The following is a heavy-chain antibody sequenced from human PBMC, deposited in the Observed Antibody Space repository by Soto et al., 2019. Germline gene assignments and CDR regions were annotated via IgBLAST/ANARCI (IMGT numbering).Heavy chain of an antibody. V-gene: IGHV4-30-4*01. D-gene: IGHD1-20*01. Sequence: SETLSLTCAVSGGSISSGGYYWSWLRQPPGKGLEWIGYIFYTGDTYYSPSLQSRVSILVDTSNTQFSLNLTSVTAADTAIYYCATVTGNAFAIWGQGTMVTVSS. CDR3: ATVTGNAFAI. J-gene: IGHJ3*02. CDR1: GGSISSGGYY. CDR2: IFYTGDT.